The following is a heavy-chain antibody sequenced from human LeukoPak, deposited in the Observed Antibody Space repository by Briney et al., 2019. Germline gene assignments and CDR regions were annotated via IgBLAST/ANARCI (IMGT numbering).Heavy chain of an antibody. V-gene: IGHV3-30*18. CDR3: AKEWSYGDYYYYGMDV. CDR1: GFTFSNSG. Sequence: GGSLRLSCAASGFTFSNSGMHWVRQAPGKGLEWVAVISHDGSNKYYADSVKGRFTISRDNSKNTLYLQMNSLRAEDTAVYYCAKEWSYGDYYYYGMDVWGQGTTVTVSS. CDR2: ISHDGSNK. D-gene: IGHD4-17*01. J-gene: IGHJ6*02.